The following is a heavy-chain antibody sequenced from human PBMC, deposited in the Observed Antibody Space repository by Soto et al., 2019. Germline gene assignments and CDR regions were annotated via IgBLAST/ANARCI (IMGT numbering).Heavy chain of an antibody. CDR1: GFAFSDYA. J-gene: IGHJ4*02. CDR2: ISDGDGAT. Sequence: EVHLLESGGGLVQPGGSLRLSCAASGFAFSDYAMTWVRQAPGKGLEWDSDISDGDGATHYADSVKGRFTISRDDSMNTLYLQMDSLRAEDAAVYYCGKGRTFFDFWGQGTLVTVSS. D-gene: IGHD3-16*01. CDR3: GKGRTFFDF. V-gene: IGHV3-23*01.